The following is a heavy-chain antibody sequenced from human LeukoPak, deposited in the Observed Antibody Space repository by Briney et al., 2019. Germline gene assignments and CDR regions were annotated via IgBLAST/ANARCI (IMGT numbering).Heavy chain of an antibody. D-gene: IGHD3-10*01. J-gene: IGHJ5*01. CDR3: AKDGRYYFGSGTYPFYS. CDR1: GFTFSSYA. V-gene: IGHV3-23*01. CDR2: ISGSGDNT. Sequence: GGSLRLSCAASGFTFSSYAMSWVRQAREKGLEWVSTISGSGDNTYYADSVRGRFTISRDNSNDTLYLQMNNLRAVDTAVSYCAKDGRYYFGSGTYPFYSWGQGTLVTVSS.